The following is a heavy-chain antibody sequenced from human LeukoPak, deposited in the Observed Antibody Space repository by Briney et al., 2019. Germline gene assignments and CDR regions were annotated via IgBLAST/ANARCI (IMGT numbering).Heavy chain of an antibody. CDR2: IIPIFGTA. CDR3: ARVRIVGATHDYYYGMDV. J-gene: IGHJ6*02. V-gene: IGHV1-69*05. Sequence: SVTVSCTASGGTFSSYAISWVRQAPGQGLEWMGGIIPIFGTANYAQKFQGRVTMTRNTSISTAYMELSSLRSEDTAVYYCARVRIVGATHDYYYGMDVWGQGTTVTVSS. D-gene: IGHD1-26*01. CDR1: GGTFSSYA.